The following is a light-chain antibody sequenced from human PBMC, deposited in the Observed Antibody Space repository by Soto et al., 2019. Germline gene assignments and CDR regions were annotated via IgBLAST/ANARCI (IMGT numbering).Light chain of an antibody. CDR3: QQYNSYSLLT. J-gene: IGKJ4*01. V-gene: IGKV1-5*01. Sequence: DIQMTQSPSTLSASVGDRVTITCRASQSISSWLAWYQQKPGKAPKLLIYDASSLESGVPSRFSGSGSGTELTLTISSLQPDDFATYYCQQYNSYSLLTFGGGTKGEIK. CDR1: QSISSW. CDR2: DAS.